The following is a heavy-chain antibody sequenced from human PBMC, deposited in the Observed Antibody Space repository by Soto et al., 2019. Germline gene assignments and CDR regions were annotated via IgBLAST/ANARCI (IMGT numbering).Heavy chain of an antibody. CDR2: INYNSKSV. J-gene: IGHJ4*02. Sequence: GGSLRLSCAASGFTFSICGMNWVRQAPGKGPEWLSYINYNSKSVYYADSVKGRFTVSRDNGKNSLYLQMNGLRAEDTALYYCARDIRNGDSLYSDFDYWGLGTLVTVSS. CDR1: GFTFSICG. V-gene: IGHV3-48*01. CDR3: ARDIRNGDSLYSDFDY. D-gene: IGHD2-21*02.